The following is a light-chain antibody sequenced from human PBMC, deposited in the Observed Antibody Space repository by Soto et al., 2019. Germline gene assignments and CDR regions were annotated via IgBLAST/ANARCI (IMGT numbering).Light chain of an antibody. CDR1: QSVSSSY. CDR3: QQYGSSSWT. J-gene: IGKJ1*01. Sequence: EMVLTQSPGTLSLSPWERATLSCRASQSVSSSYLAWYQHNPGQAPSLLIYGASSRATGIPDRFSGSGSGIDFTLTISRLQPEDFAVYYCQQYGSSSWTFGQGTKVEIQ. CDR2: GAS. V-gene: IGKV3-20*01.